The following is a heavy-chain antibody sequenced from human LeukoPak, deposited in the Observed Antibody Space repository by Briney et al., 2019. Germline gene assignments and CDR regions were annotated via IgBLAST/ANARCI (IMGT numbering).Heavy chain of an antibody. Sequence: GGSLRLSCAASGFTFSTYAMHWVRETPGKGLEYVSAISTNGGGTYYANSVKGRFTISRDNSKKTLYLQMGSLRAEDMAVYYCARYCSGVSCYSGYDYWGQGTLVTVCS. V-gene: IGHV3-64*01. CDR3: ARYCSGVSCYSGYDY. J-gene: IGHJ4*02. D-gene: IGHD2-15*01. CDR1: GFTFSTYA. CDR2: ISTNGGGT.